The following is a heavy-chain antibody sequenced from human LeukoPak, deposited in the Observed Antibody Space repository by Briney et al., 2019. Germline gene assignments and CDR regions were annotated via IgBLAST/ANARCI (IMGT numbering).Heavy chain of an antibody. CDR1: GGSISSSNW. J-gene: IGHJ4*02. Sequence: PSETLSLTCAVSGGSISSSNWWSWVRQPPGKGLEWIGEIYHSGSTNYNPSLKSRVTISVDTSKNQFSLKLSSVTAADTAVYYCASSRRRHPIIPVHSVWGQGTLVTVSS. V-gene: IGHV4-4*02. CDR3: ASSRRRHPIIPVHSV. CDR2: IYHSGST. D-gene: IGHD2-2*02.